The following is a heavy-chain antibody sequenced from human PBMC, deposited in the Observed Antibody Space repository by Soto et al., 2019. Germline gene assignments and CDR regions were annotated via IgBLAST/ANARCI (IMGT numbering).Heavy chain of an antibody. Sequence: QVQLQESGPGLVKPSETLSLTCTVSGGSMSSYYWSWIRQPPGKGLEWIGYIYYSGSTNYNPSLKSRGTISVDTSKNQFSLKLSSLTAADTAVYYCARGYNDFWSGYLTWFDPWGQGTLVTVSS. V-gene: IGHV4-59*01. CDR1: GGSMSSYY. D-gene: IGHD3-3*01. CDR3: ARGYNDFWSGYLTWFDP. CDR2: IYYSGST. J-gene: IGHJ5*02.